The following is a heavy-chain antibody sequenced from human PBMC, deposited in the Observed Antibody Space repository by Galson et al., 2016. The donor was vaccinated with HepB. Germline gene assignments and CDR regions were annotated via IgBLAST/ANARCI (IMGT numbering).Heavy chain of an antibody. Sequence: SETLSLTCTVSGGSISSSSYYWGWIRQPPGKGLEWIGSIYYSGSTYYNPSLQSRVTISVDTSKNQFSLKMSSVTAADAAVYYCARRCRYTYGPPYGMDVWGQGTTVTVSS. CDR3: ARRCRYTYGPPYGMDV. CDR1: GGSISSSSYY. V-gene: IGHV4-39*01. D-gene: IGHD5-18*01. CDR2: IYYSGST. J-gene: IGHJ6*02.